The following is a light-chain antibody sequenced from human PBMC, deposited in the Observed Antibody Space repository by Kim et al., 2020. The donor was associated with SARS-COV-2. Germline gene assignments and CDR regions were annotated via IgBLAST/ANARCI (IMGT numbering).Light chain of an antibody. CDR2: AAS. J-gene: IGKJ1*01. V-gene: IGKV1-27*01. Sequence: DIQMTQSPSSLSASVGDRVTITCRASQGISNHLAWYQQKPGKVPKLLIYAASTLQSGVPSRFSGSGSGTDFTLTISSLQPEDVATYYCQKYNGAPWTFGQGTKVDIK. CDR1: QGISNH. CDR3: QKYNGAPWT.